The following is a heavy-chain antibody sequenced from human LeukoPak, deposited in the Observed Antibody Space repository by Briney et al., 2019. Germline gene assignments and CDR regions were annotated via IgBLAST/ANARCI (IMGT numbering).Heavy chain of an antibody. CDR1: GGSISSYY. V-gene: IGHV4-59*01. J-gene: IGHJ3*02. CDR3: ARFCSSTSCYWGDAFDI. D-gene: IGHD2-2*01. CDR2: IYYSGST. Sequence: SETLSLTCAVSGGSISSYYWSWIRQPPGKGLEWIAYIYYSGSTHHNPSLKSRVTISVDTSKNQFSLKLSSVTAADTAVYYCARFCSSTSCYWGDAFDIWGQGTMVTVSS.